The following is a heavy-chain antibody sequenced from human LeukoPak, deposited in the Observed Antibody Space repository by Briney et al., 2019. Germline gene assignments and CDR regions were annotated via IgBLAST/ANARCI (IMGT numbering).Heavy chain of an antibody. CDR3: ARRWSFDY. Sequence: GGSLRLSCAASAFTFNIYAMHWVRQAPGKGLEWVAVISYDGSDKYYADSVKGRFTISRDNSNNTLYLQMDSLRVEDTAVYYCARRWSFDYWGQGTLVTVSS. D-gene: IGHD6-13*01. CDR2: ISYDGSDK. V-gene: IGHV3-30*04. CDR1: AFTFNIYA. J-gene: IGHJ4*02.